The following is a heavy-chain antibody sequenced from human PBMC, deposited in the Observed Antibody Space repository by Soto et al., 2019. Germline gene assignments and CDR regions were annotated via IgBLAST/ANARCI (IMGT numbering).Heavy chain of an antibody. D-gene: IGHD6-19*01. Sequence: ASVKVSCKASGYTFTSYGISWVRQAPGQGLEWMGWISAYNGNTDYAQKLQGRVTMTTDTSTSTAYMELRSLRSDDTAVYYCARDRTVGIAVARAGDAFDIWGQGTMVTVSS. V-gene: IGHV1-18*04. CDR2: ISAYNGNT. J-gene: IGHJ3*02. CDR3: ARDRTVGIAVARAGDAFDI. CDR1: GYTFTSYG.